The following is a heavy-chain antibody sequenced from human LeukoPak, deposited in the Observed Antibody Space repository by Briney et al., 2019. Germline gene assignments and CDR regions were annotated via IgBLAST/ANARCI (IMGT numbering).Heavy chain of an antibody. CDR3: ARDRSYGSFDY. CDR2: INARNGNT. V-gene: IGHV1-3*01. CDR1: GYTLTSYA. Sequence: ASVKVSCKASGYTLTSYAMHWVRQAPGQRREWMGWINARNGNTKYSQKFQGRVTITRDTSASTAYMELSSLRSEDTAVYYCARDRSYGSFDYWGQGTLVTVSS. J-gene: IGHJ4*02. D-gene: IGHD5-18*01.